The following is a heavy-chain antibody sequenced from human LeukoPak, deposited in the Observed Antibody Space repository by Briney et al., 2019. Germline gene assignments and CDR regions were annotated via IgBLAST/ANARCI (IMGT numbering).Heavy chain of an antibody. J-gene: IGHJ5*02. CDR3: ARHPYCGGDCYRSWFDP. V-gene: IGHV5-51*01. CDR1: GYIFTSDW. D-gene: IGHD2-21*02. Sequence: GESLTISSKGSGYIFTSDWIGWVRQMPGKGMEWMGIIYPADFATRYSPSFQGQVTISADKSISTAYLQWSSLKASDTAMYYCARHPYCGGDCYRSWFDPWGQGALVTVSS. CDR2: IYPADFAT.